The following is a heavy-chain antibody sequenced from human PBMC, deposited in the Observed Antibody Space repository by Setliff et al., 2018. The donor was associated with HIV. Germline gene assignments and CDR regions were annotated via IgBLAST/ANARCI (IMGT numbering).Heavy chain of an antibody. CDR3: TRGAYGDSLGMNWFDP. V-gene: IGHV1-2*02. Sequence: GASVKVSCKASEYTFTGYYMHWVRQAPGQGLEGMGWINPNSGGTNYAQNFQGRVTMTRDTSISTAYMELSRLKSDDTAVYYCTRGAYGDSLGMNWFDPWGQGTLVTVSS. J-gene: IGHJ5*02. CDR1: EYTFTGYY. CDR2: INPNSGGT. D-gene: IGHD4-17*01.